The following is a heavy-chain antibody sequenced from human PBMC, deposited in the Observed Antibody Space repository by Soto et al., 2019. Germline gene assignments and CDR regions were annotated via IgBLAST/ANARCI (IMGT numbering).Heavy chain of an antibody. CDR3: ARGHILVVTAPLIIDP. V-gene: IGHV3-30-3*01. CDR2: ISYDGSNK. Sequence: PGGSLRLSCAASGFTFSSYAMHWVRQAPGKGLEWVAVISYDGSNKYYADSVKGRFTISRDNSKNTLYLQMNSLRAEDTAVYYCARGHILVVTAPLIIDPWGQGTLVTLSA. J-gene: IGHJ5*02. CDR1: GFTFSSYA. D-gene: IGHD2-21*02.